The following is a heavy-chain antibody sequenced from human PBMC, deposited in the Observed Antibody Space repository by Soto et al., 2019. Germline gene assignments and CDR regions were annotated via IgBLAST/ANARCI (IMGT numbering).Heavy chain of an antibody. D-gene: IGHD3-22*01. CDR2: IYYSGST. Sequence: QVQLQESGPGLVKPSQTLSLTCTVSGGSISSGAYYWSWIRQHPGKGLEWIGYIYYSGSTYYNPSLTSRVTISVDTSKNQSALRLSSVTASATAVYYCALYDSSGSRGFQHWGQGTLVTVSS. V-gene: IGHV4-31*03. J-gene: IGHJ1*01. CDR1: GGSISSGAYY. CDR3: ALYDSSGSRGFQH.